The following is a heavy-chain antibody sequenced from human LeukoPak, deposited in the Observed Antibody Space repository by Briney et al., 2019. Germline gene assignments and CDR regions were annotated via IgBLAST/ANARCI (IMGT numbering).Heavy chain of an antibody. D-gene: IGHD6-19*01. J-gene: IGHJ4*02. CDR1: GYIFTGYY. Sequence: GASVKVSCKASGYIFTGYYMHWVRQAPGQGLEWMGWINPNSGDTNYAQKFQGRVTMTTDTSTSTAYMELRSLRSDDTAVYYCARESIAVASDYWGQGTLVTVSS. V-gene: IGHV1-2*02. CDR2: INPNSGDT. CDR3: ARESIAVASDY.